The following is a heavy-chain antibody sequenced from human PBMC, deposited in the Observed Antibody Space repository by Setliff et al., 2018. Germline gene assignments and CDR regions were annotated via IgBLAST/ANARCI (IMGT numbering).Heavy chain of an antibody. CDR3: ARDMGQPYYFES. Sequence: SETLSLTCTVSGGSISSSSHYWGWIRQPPGKGLEWIGSIYYTGSTYYNPSLKCRVTMSVDTSKRQFSLKLGSATAADTAVYYCARDMGQPYYFESWGLGTLVTVS. CDR2: IYYTGST. V-gene: IGHV4-39*07. CDR1: GGSISSSSHY. J-gene: IGHJ4*02. D-gene: IGHD1-1*01.